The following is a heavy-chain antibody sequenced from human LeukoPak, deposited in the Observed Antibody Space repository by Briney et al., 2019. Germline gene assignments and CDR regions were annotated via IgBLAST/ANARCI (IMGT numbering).Heavy chain of an antibody. CDR1: GFTFSSYA. CDR3: TKAAGNYYYYYGMDV. V-gene: IGHV3-23*01. CDR2: ISASGGTT. Sequence: GGSLRLSCATSGFTFSSYAMTWVRQAPGKGLEWVSGISASGGTTSYADSVKGRFTISRDNSKNTLYLQMNSLRADDTAVYYCTKAAGNYYYYYGMDVWAQGTTVTVSS. D-gene: IGHD6-19*01. J-gene: IGHJ6*02.